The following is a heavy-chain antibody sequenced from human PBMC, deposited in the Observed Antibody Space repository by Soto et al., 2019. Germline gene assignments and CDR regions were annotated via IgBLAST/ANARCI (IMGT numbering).Heavy chain of an antibody. V-gene: IGHV4-31*03. D-gene: IGHD3-22*01. Sequence: SETLSLTCTVSGGSIGSGGYYLGCMREHPWKGLELIGYIYYSGSTYYNPSLKSRVTISVDTSKNQFSLKLSSVTAADTAVYYCARGGWCYYDSSGYYPPCNWFDPWGQGTLVTVSS. CDR1: GGSIGSGGYY. CDR2: IYYSGST. CDR3: ARGGWCYYDSSGYYPPCNWFDP. J-gene: IGHJ5*02.